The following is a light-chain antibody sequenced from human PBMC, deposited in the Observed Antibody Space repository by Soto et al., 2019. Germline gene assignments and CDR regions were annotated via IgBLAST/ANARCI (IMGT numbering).Light chain of an antibody. V-gene: IGLV4-60*02. CDR1: SRHSGYI. J-gene: IGLJ3*02. CDR2: LEGSGSY. CDR3: ETWVSNTQV. Sequence: QLVLTQSSSASASLGSSVKLACTLSSRHSGYIIAWHQQQPGKAPRYLMKLEGSGSYNKGSGVPDRFSGSSSGADRYLTISNLHFEHEDDYYCETWVSNTQVFGGGTKLTVL.